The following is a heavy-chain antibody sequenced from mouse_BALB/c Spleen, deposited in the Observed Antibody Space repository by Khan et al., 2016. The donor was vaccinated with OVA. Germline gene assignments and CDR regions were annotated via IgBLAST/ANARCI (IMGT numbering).Heavy chain of an antibody. D-gene: IGHD1-1*01. CDR1: GYTFINYW. V-gene: IGHV1-7*01. CDR3: ARRGLRWDFEY. CDR2: INPSTGYT. J-gene: IGHJ2*01. Sequence: QVQLKESGAELAKPGASVKMSCKASGYTFINYWILWVKQRPGQGLEWIGYINPSTGYTEYNQNFKDKATLTADKSSSTAYMQLSSLTSEDSAVYYCARRGLRWDFEYRGKGTTLTVSS.